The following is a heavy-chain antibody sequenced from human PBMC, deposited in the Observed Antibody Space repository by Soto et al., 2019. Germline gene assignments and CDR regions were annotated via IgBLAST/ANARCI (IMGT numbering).Heavy chain of an antibody. D-gene: IGHD2-15*01. CDR1: GGSISSSSYY. Sequence: SETLSLTCTVSGGSISSSSYYWGWIRQPPGKGLEWIGSIYYSGSTYYNPSLKSRVTISVDTSKNQFSLKLSSVTAADTAVYYCARRRTLLDGMDVWGQGTTVT. CDR3: ARRRTLLDGMDV. CDR2: IYYSGST. J-gene: IGHJ6*02. V-gene: IGHV4-39*01.